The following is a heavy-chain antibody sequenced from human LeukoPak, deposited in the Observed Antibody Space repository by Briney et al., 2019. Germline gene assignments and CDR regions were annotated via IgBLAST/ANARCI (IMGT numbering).Heavy chain of an antibody. CDR1: GFTFSSYS. J-gene: IGHJ4*02. V-gene: IGHV3-7*05. D-gene: IGHD2-2*01. Sequence: GGSLRLSCAASGFTFSSYSMSWVRQAPGKGLEWVANIKQDGSEKYYVDSVKGRFTISRDNAKNSLYLQMNSLRAEDTAVYYCARDQRYCSSSSCPWEPFDYWGQGTLVTVSS. CDR2: IKQDGSEK. CDR3: ARDQRYCSSSSCPWEPFDY.